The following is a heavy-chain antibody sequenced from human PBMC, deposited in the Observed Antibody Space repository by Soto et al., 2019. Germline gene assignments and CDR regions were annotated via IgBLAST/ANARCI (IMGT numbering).Heavy chain of an antibody. D-gene: IGHD6-13*01. CDR3: AAKFRYCGSYDY. J-gene: IGHJ4*02. Sequence: QVQLQESGPGLVEASETLSLTCTVSGYSVTGYYWGWIRQPPGEGLEWIGYIYYNGDTNYNPSLKRRANISADTSKMQFSLQLSSVTAAATAVYYCAAKFRYCGSYDYWGQGTLVTVSS. CDR2: IYYNGDT. V-gene: IGHV4-59*02. CDR1: GYSVTGYY.